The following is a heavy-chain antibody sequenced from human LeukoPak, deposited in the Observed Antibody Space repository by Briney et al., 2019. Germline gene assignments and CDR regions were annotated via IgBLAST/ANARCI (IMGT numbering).Heavy chain of an antibody. Sequence: ASVKVSCKASGYTFTSYGISWVRQAPGQGLEWMGWISAYNGNTNYAQKLRGRVTMTTDTSTSTAYMELRSLRSDDTAVYYCARWANDIVSLDPWGQGTLVTVSS. CDR2: ISAYNGNT. D-gene: IGHD2-15*01. CDR1: GYTFTSYG. J-gene: IGHJ5*02. V-gene: IGHV1-18*01. CDR3: ARWANDIVSLDP.